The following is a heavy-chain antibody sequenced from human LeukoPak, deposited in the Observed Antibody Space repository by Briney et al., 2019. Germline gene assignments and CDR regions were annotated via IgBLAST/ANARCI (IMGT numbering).Heavy chain of an antibody. CDR3: ARDLGYCSSTSCYTDAFDI. Sequence: PGGSLRLSCAASGFTFDEYAMHWVRQAPGKGLEWVSGISWNSGNIGYADSVKGRFTISRDNAKNSLYLQMNSLRAEDTAVYYCARDLGYCSSTSCYTDAFDIWGQGTMVTVSS. CDR2: ISWNSGNI. CDR1: GFTFDEYA. J-gene: IGHJ3*02. D-gene: IGHD2-2*02. V-gene: IGHV3-9*01.